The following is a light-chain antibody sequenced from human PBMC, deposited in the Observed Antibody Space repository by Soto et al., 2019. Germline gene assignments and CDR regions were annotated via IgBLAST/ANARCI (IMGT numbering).Light chain of an antibody. CDR2: DAS. CDR3: QQYDNLPIT. Sequence: DIQMTQSPSSLSASVGDRVTITCQASQDISNYLNWYQQKPGKAPKLLIYDASNLETEVPSRFSGSGSGTDFTVTISSLQPEDIATYYCQQYDNLPITFGGGTKVDIK. CDR1: QDISNY. V-gene: IGKV1-33*01. J-gene: IGKJ4*02.